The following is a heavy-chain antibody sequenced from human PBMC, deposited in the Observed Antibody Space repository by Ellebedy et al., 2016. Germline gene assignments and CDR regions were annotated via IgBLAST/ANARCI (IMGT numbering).Heavy chain of an antibody. Sequence: GGSLRLSCAASGFSFSNYAMTWVRQAPEKGLEWVAHIRGSGSDTYYADSVKGRFTISRDNSENTLFLQMNRLRAEDTALYYCARLRGAAAPPDYWGQGTLVTVSS. CDR2: IRGSGSDT. V-gene: IGHV3-23*01. CDR3: ARLRGAAAPPDY. CDR1: GFSFSNYA. J-gene: IGHJ4*02. D-gene: IGHD6-13*01.